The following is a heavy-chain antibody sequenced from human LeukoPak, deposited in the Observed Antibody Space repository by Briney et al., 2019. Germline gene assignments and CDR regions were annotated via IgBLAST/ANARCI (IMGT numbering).Heavy chain of an antibody. CDR1: GFTFSDHY. CDR2: ISGSSSYT. Sequence: GGSLRLSCVASGFTFSDHYMSWVRQARGKGQEWVSYISGSSSYTSFADSVKGRFTISRDNAKNSLYLQMNSLRAEDTAVYFCATDRALSGNYYTLDYWGPGTLVTVSS. J-gene: IGHJ4*02. CDR3: ATDRALSGNYYTLDY. V-gene: IGHV3-11*05. D-gene: IGHD1-26*01.